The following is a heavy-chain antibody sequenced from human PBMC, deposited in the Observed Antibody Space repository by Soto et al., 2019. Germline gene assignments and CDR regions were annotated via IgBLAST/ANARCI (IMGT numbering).Heavy chain of an antibody. J-gene: IGHJ5*02. Sequence: SENPSLTCTVSGGSLSGGSYYWNWIRQPPGKQMEWIGYIYDSGATKYNPSLKSRVTISQDTSKNQFSLKMNSVTPSDTAVYYCARDWAPYSIDPPGQG. CDR2: IYDSGAT. V-gene: IGHV4-61*01. CDR1: GGSLSGGSYY. CDR3: ARDWAPYSIDP. D-gene: IGHD2-21*01.